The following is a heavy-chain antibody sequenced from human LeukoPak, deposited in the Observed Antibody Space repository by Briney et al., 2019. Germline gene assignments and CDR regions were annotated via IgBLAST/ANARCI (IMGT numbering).Heavy chain of an antibody. V-gene: IGHV3-66*01. J-gene: IGHJ4*02. D-gene: IGHD2-21*02. Sequence: GGSLRLSCAASGFTVSSNYMSWVRQAPGKGLEWVSVIYSGGSTYYADSVKGRFTISRDNSKNTLYLQMNSLRAEDTAVYYCAKILSSDYYFDYWGQGTLVTVSS. CDR1: GFTVSSNY. CDR2: IYSGGST. CDR3: AKILSSDYYFDY.